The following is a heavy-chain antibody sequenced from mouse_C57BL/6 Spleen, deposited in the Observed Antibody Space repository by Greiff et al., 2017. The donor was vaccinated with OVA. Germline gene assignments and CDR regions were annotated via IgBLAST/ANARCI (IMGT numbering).Heavy chain of an antibody. Sequence: EVQLVESGGGLVKPGRSLTLSCAASGFTFSDYGMHWFRQAPEKGLVWVAYISSGSSTIYYADTVKGRFTISRDHAKNPLFLQMTSLRSEDTAMYYCARSYSSHYAMDYWGQGTSVTVSS. J-gene: IGHJ4*01. CDR2: ISSGSSTI. CDR1: GFTFSDYG. V-gene: IGHV5-17*01. D-gene: IGHD2-5*01. CDR3: ARSYSSHYAMDY.